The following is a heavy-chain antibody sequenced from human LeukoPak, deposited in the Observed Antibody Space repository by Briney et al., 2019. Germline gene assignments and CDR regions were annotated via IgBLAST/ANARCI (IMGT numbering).Heavy chain of an antibody. CDR3: ARDLFTPRTITRHLL. J-gene: IGHJ3*01. V-gene: IGHV3-21*01. CDR2: ISSSSSYI. Sequence: GGSLRLSCAASGFTFSSYSMNWVRQAPGKGLEWVSSISSSSSYIYYADSVKGRFTISRDNAKNSLYLQMNSLRAEHTAVYYCARDLFTPRTITRHLLWGQGTMVTVSS. CDR1: GFTFSSYS. D-gene: IGHD3-9*01.